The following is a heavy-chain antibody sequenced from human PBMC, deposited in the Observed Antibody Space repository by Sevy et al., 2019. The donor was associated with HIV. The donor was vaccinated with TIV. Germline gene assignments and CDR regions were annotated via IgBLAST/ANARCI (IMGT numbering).Heavy chain of an antibody. CDR2: IDYSGST. J-gene: IGHJ5*02. V-gene: IGHV4-39*01. CDR1: GGSISYTTYY. D-gene: IGHD3-10*01. CDR3: ASPRYFFGSGSYFSNWFDP. Sequence: SETLSLTCTVSGGSISYTTYYWGWVRQPPGKGLEWIGGIDYSGSTYYKPPLRSRVTMSVDTSKNQFSLKLSSVTAADTAVYYCASPRYFFGSGSYFSNWFDPWAQGTLVTVSS.